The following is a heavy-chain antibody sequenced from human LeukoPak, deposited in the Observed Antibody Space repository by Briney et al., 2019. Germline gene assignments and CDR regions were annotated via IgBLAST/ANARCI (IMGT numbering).Heavy chain of an antibody. V-gene: IGHV1-2*02. CDR3: ARGSDSSGYPGF. J-gene: IGHJ4*02. Sequence: ASVKVSCKASGYTFTGYCMHWVRQAPGQGLEWMGWINPDSGGSNYAQNFQGRVTMTRDTSISTAYMVLSWLRSDDTAVYHCARGSDSSGYPGFWGQGTLVTVSS. CDR1: GYTFTGYC. D-gene: IGHD3-22*01. CDR2: INPDSGGS.